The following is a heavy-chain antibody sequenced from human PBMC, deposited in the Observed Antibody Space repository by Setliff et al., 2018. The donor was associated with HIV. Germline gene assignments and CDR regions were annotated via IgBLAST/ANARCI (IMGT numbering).Heavy chain of an antibody. Sequence: SETLSLTCNVSGGSIRTASYYWGWLRQTPGKGLEWIGSMYYRGKTSYNPSLKGRVTISADTTATQLSLKLESVTAADTAVYCCARDAPMTTNAFDVWGPGTMVTVSS. CDR2: MYYRGKT. V-gene: IGHV4-39*02. J-gene: IGHJ3*01. CDR1: GGSIRTASYY. D-gene: IGHD4-17*01. CDR3: ARDAPMTTNAFDV.